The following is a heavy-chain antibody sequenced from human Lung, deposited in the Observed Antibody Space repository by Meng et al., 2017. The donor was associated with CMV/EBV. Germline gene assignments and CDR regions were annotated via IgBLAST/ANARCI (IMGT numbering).Heavy chain of an antibody. CDR2: RGAHDYDT. CDR3: ARGTRGRSYSDY. D-gene: IGHD1-26*01. J-gene: IGHJ4*02. CDR1: DDTFPCTG. Sequence: QADPGLAEPSVTLPGTSVLVACKSSDDTFPCTGVRWVRRAARQGLAWMEWRGAHDYDTSLEPRVQGRVTVTEDRPTATAKMELRRLRADDTAVYCCARGTRGRSYSDYWGPGTLVTVSS. V-gene: IGHV1-18*01.